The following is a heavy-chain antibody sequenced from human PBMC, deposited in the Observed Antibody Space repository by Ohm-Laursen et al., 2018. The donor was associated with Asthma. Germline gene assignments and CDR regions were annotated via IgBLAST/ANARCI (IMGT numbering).Heavy chain of an antibody. D-gene: IGHD6-13*01. CDR3: ARDPYYSSSWIYYYYGMDV. CDR2: ISYDGSNR. Sequence: SLRLSCAASGFTFSSYAMHWVRQAPGKGLEWVAVISYDGSNRYYADSVKGRFTISRDNSKNTLYLQMNSLRAEDTAVYYCARDPYYSSSWIYYYYGMDVWGQGTTVTVSS. V-gene: IGHV3-30-3*01. J-gene: IGHJ6*02. CDR1: GFTFSSYA.